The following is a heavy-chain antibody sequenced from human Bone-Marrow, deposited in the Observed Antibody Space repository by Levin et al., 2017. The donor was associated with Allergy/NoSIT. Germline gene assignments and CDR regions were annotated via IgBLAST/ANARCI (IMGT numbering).Heavy chain of an antibody. Sequence: SETLSLTCAVSGGSITSSDYYWGWIRQPPGKGLEWIGNFYFSGNTHYNPSLKSRVTISVDTSKNQFSLKMTSVTAADTAVYYCARHVKLSLIVNDYDAFDTWGRGTVVTVSS. CDR2: FYFSGNT. D-gene: IGHD3-16*02. CDR3: ARHVKLSLIVNDYDAFDT. CDR1: GGSITSSDYY. J-gene: IGHJ3*02. V-gene: IGHV4-39*01.